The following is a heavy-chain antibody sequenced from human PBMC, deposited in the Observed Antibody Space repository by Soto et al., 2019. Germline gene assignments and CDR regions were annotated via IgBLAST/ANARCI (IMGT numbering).Heavy chain of an antibody. J-gene: IGHJ4*02. D-gene: IGHD3-10*01. Sequence: QVQLVQSGAEVKKPGASVKVSCKASGYTFASSGISWVRQAPGQGLEWMGWISAFNVNTNYAQKFQGRVTMTTDTSTNTAYMELRGLRSDDTAVYYCARGLGAYGSGTYYNDYWGQGTLVTVSS. CDR3: ARGLGAYGSGTYYNDY. CDR1: GYTFASSG. V-gene: IGHV1-18*04. CDR2: ISAFNVNT.